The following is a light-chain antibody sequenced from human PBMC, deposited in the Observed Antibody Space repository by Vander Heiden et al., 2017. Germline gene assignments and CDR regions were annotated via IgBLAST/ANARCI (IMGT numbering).Light chain of an antibody. V-gene: IGKV3-11*01. CDR2: DAS. Sequence: DIVLTQSRATLSLSPGERATLSCRASQSVSSYLAWYQQKPGQAPRLLIYDASNRAAGIPARFRGGGAGKNFALTINSRESRGFAVYFGQQGNGEPSPLWTFGQGTKLEIK. J-gene: IGKJ2*02. CDR3: QQGNGEPSPLWT. CDR1: QSVSSY.